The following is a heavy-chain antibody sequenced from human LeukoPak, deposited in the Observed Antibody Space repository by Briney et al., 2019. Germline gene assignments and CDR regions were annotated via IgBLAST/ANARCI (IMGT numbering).Heavy chain of an antibody. D-gene: IGHD3-10*01. CDR3: ARGRITMVRGVIPNYGMDV. CDR2: INPNSGGT. Sequence: ASVKVSCKASGYTFTSYGISWVRQAPGQWLEWMGWINPNSGGTNYAQKFQGWVTMTRDTSISTAYMELSRLRSDDTAVYYCARGRITMVRGVIPNYGMDVWGQGTTVTVSS. J-gene: IGHJ6*02. V-gene: IGHV1-2*04. CDR1: GYTFTSYG.